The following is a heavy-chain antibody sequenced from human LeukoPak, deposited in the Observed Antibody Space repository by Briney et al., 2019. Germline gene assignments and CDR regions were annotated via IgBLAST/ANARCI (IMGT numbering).Heavy chain of an antibody. CDR1: GLTFSGAD. J-gene: IGHJ4*02. D-gene: IGHD3-10*01. CDR2: IRTKGNRYAT. CDR3: IHYGSGSYPTDY. V-gene: IGHV3-73*01. Sequence: GGSLRLSCAASGLTFSGADMHWVRQASGKGLEWVGRIRTKGNRYATAYAASVKGRFTISRDDSKNTAYLQMNSLKTEDTAVYYCIHYGSGSYPTDYWGQGTLVTVSS.